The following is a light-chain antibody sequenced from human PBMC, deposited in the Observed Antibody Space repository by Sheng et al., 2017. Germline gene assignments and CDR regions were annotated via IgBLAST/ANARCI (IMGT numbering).Light chain of an antibody. Sequence: EIVMTQSPATLSVSPGERATLSCRASQSVTSNLAWYQQKPGQAPRVLIYGASTRATGIPGRFSGSGSGTEFTLTISSLQSEDFAVYYCQQYNNWPRTFGPRDRNVDIK. CDR3: QQYNNWPRT. J-gene: IGKJ3*01. CDR2: GAS. V-gene: IGKV3-15*01. CDR1: QSVTSN.